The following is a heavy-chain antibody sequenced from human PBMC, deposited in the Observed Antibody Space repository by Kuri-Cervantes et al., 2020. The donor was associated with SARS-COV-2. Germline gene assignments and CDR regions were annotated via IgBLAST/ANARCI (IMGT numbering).Heavy chain of an antibody. CDR2: IYPGDSDT. J-gene: IGHJ4*02. CDR3: ARHHKVQLELRDY. CDR1: GYSFTSYW. V-gene: IGHV5-51*01. Sequence: KVSCKGSGYSFTSYWSGWVRQMPGKGLEWMGIIYPGDSDTRYSPSFQGQVTISADKSISTAYLQWSRLKASDTAMYYCARHHKVQLELRDYWGQGTLVTVSS. D-gene: IGHD1-7*01.